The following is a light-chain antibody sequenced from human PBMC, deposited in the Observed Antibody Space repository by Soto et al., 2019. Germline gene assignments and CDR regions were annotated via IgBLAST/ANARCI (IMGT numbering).Light chain of an antibody. J-gene: IGKJ1*01. CDR2: SAS. CDR1: QSVSSD. Sequence: EIVLTQSPGTLSLSPGERATLSCRASQSVSSDLAWYHQKPGQAPRLLIYSASTRATGIPARFSGSGSGTEFTLTINSLQSEDFAVYYCQQYNNWPRTFGQGTTVDIK. CDR3: QQYNNWPRT. V-gene: IGKV3-15*01.